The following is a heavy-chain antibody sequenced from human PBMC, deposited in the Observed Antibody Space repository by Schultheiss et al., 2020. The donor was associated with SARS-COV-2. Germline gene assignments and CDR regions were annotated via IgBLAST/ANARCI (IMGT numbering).Heavy chain of an antibody. J-gene: IGHJ6*02. CDR3: AREDTHCTNGVCWPYGMDV. CDR2: ISSSSSYI. Sequence: GGSLRLSCAASGFTFSGSAMHWVRQVPGKGLVWVSSISSSSSYIYYADSVKGRFTISRDNAKNSLYLQMNSLRAEDTAVYYCAREDTHCTNGVCWPYGMDVWGQGTTVTVSS. D-gene: IGHD2-8*01. V-gene: IGHV3-21*01. CDR1: GFTFSGSA.